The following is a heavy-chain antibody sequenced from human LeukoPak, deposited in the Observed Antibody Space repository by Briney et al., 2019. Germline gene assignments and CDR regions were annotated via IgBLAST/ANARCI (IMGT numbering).Heavy chain of an antibody. Sequence: GRSLRLPCAASGFTFSSYGMHWVRQAPGKGLEWVAVIWYDGSNKYYADSVKGRFTISRDNSKNTLYLQMNSLRAEDTAVYYCAKPGIAVAGDDDAFDIWGQGTMVTVSS. CDR1: GFTFSSYG. J-gene: IGHJ3*02. CDR2: IWYDGSNK. D-gene: IGHD6-19*01. CDR3: AKPGIAVAGDDDAFDI. V-gene: IGHV3-33*06.